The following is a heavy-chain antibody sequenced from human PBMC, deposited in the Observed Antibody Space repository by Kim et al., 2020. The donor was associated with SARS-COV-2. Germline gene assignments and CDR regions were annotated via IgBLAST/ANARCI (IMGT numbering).Heavy chain of an antibody. CDR3: ARGRVYRDYDL. CDR2: IYPGDADT. D-gene: IGHD3-10*01. J-gene: IGHJ5*02. CDR1: GYNFTNYW. Sequence: GESLKISCQASGYNFTNYWVAWVRQKPGKGLEWLGYIYPGDADTKYGPSFRGLVAITADKSTATAFLHWKNLRASDSAMYYCARGRVYRDYDLWGQGTLV. V-gene: IGHV5-51*01.